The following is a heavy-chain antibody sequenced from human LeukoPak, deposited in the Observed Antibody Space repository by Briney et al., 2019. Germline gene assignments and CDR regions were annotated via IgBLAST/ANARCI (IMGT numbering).Heavy chain of an antibody. V-gene: IGHV4-38-2*02. CDR1: GYSISSGYY. CDR2: IYHSGST. Sequence: SETLSLTCTVSGYSISSGYYWGWIRQPPGKGLEWIGSIYHSGSTYYNPSLRSRVTISVDTSKNQFSLKLSSVTAADTAVYYCARDLPSGSEPIDYWGQGTLVTVSS. CDR3: ARDLPSGSEPIDY. D-gene: IGHD1-26*01. J-gene: IGHJ4*02.